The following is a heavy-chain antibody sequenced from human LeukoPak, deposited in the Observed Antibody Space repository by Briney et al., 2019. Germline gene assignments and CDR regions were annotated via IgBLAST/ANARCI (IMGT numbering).Heavy chain of an antibody. CDR2: IKQDGSEK. CDR3: ASGLELDY. Sequence: GGSLRLSCAASGFTFRSYWMRWVRQAPGKGLEWVANIKQDGSEKNYVDSVKGRFTISSDNAKNSLYLQMNSLRAEDTAVYYCASGLELDYWGQGTLVTVSS. J-gene: IGHJ4*02. V-gene: IGHV3-7*03. CDR1: GFTFRSYW.